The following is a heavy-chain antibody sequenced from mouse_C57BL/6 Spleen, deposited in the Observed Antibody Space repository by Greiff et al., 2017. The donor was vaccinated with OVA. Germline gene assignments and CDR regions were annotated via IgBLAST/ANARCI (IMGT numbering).Heavy chain of an antibody. CDR2: IDPSDSYT. D-gene: IGHD2-3*01. J-gene: IGHJ2*01. V-gene: IGHV1-50*01. CDR1: GYTFTSYW. CDR3: ARIFLDGYYSFDY. Sequence: QVQLQQPGAELVKPGASVKLSCKASGYTFTSYWMQWVKQRPGQGLEWIGEIDPSDSYTNYNQKFKGKATLTVDTSSSTAYMQLSSLTSEDSAVYYCARIFLDGYYSFDYWGQGTTLTVSS.